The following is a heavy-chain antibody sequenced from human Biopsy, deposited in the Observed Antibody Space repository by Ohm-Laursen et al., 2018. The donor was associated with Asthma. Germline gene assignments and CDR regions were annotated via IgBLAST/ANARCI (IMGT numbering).Heavy chain of an antibody. CDR3: ARKAGSCISRTCYSLDF. Sequence: SSVKVSCKSLGGTFNTYVIGWVRQAPGQGLEWMGGINSVFGTTTYPQKFQDRVTITADDSASTVYMELSSLRSEDPAVYYCARKAGSCISRTCYSLDFWGQGTLVTVSS. CDR2: INSVFGTT. J-gene: IGHJ4*02. CDR1: GGTFNTYV. V-gene: IGHV1-69*01. D-gene: IGHD2-2*01.